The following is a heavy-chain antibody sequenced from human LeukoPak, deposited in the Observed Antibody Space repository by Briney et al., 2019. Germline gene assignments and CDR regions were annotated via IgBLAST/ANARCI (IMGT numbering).Heavy chain of an antibody. CDR2: IYYSGST. CDR3: ARMSPYYYYMDV. CDR1: GGSISSGGYY. J-gene: IGHJ6*03. V-gene: IGHV4-31*03. Sequence: KTSETLSLTCTVSGGSISSGGYYWSWIRQHPGKGLEWIGYIYYSGSTYYNPSLKSRVTISVDTSKNQFSLKLSSVTAADTAVYYCARMSPYYYYMDVWGKGTTVTVSS.